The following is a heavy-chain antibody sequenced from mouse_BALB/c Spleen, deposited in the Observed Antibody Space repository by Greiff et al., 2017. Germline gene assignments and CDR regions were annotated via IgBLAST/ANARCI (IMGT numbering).Heavy chain of an antibody. J-gene: IGHJ4*01. CDR1: GYTFTSYT. V-gene: IGHV1-4*01. CDR2: INPSSGYT. CDR3: ARSDYWRAHYAMDY. D-gene: IGHD1-1*01. Sequence: VQLQQSGAELARPGASVKMSCKASGYTFTSYTMHWVKQRPGQGLEWIGYINPSSGYTNYNQKFKDKATLTADKSSSTAYMQLSSLTSEDSAVYYCARSDYWRAHYAMDYWGQGTSVTVSS.